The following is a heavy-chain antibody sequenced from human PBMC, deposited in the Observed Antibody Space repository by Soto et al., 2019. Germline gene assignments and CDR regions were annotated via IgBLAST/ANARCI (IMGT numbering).Heavy chain of an antibody. CDR1: GFTFSSYS. Sequence: VGSLRLSCAASGFTFSSYSMNWVRQAPGKGLEWVSSISSRSSYIYYADSVKGRFTISRDNAKNSLYLQMNSLRAEDTAVYYCASLVATGYWGQGTLVTVSS. J-gene: IGHJ4*02. V-gene: IGHV3-21*01. CDR2: ISSRSSYI. CDR3: ASLVATGY. D-gene: IGHD5-12*01.